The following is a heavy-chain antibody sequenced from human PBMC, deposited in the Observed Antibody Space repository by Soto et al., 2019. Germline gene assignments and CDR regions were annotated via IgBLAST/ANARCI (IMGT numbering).Heavy chain of an antibody. CDR1: GFTFSSYG. CDR3: ARSNGRGLIDYFDY. Sequence: GGSLRLSCAASGFTFSSYGMHWVRQAPGKGLEWVAVIWYDGSNKYYADSVKGRFTISRDNSKNTLYLQMNSLRAEDTAVYYCARSNGRGLIDYFDYWGQGTLVTVSS. CDR2: IWYDGSNK. V-gene: IGHV3-33*01. J-gene: IGHJ4*02. D-gene: IGHD2-21*01.